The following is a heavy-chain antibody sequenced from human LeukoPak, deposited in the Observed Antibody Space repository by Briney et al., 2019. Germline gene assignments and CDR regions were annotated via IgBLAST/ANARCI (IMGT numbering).Heavy chain of an antibody. CDR2: IRYDGSNK. J-gene: IGHJ4*02. CDR1: GFTFSSYG. Sequence: QSGGSLRLSCAASGFTFSSYGMHWVRQAPGKGLEWVAFIRYDGSNKYYADSVKGRFTISRDNSKNTLYLQMNSLRAEDTAVYYCAREEQLVRDFDYWGQGTLVTVSS. D-gene: IGHD6-6*01. V-gene: IGHV3-30*02. CDR3: AREEQLVRDFDY.